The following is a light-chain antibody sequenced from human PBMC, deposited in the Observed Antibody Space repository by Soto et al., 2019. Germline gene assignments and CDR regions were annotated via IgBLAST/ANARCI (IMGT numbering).Light chain of an antibody. CDR2: GAS. CDR3: QQYHNWPPIT. J-gene: IGKJ5*01. V-gene: IGKV3D-15*01. Sequence: TQSPATLSLSPGESATLSCRASQSISTYLAWYQQKPGQAPSLLIYGASTRATGIPARFSGSGSGTEFTLTISNLQSEDFAVYFCQQYHNWPPITFGQGTRLEIK. CDR1: QSISTY.